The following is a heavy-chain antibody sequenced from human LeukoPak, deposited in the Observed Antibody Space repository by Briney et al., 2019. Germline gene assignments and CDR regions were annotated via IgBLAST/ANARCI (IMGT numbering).Heavy chain of an antibody. Sequence: GGSLRLSCAASGFTFTAYWMSWVRQAPGKGLEWVANIKQDGTEKYYVDSVKGRFTISRDNSKNTLYLQMNSLKGDDTAVYYCAKDSAFYYIDVWGKGTTVIISS. CDR1: GFTFTAYW. CDR2: IKQDGTEK. J-gene: IGHJ6*03. D-gene: IGHD3-10*01. CDR3: AKDSAFYYIDV. V-gene: IGHV3-7*01.